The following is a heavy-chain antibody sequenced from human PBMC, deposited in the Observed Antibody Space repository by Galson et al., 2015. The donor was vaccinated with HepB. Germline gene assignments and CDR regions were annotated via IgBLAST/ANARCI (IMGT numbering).Heavy chain of an antibody. CDR3: ARGRNYYDSTGSYYH. J-gene: IGHJ5*02. D-gene: IGHD3-22*01. V-gene: IGHV3-30*03. CDR1: GFSFSSYG. Sequence: SLRLSCAASGFSFSSYGMHWVRQAPGTGLEWVAAVSYDGITKYYSDSLRGRLTISRDNSKNTRYLQMNSPRVEDTAVYYCARGRNYYDSTGSYYHWGQGTLVTVSS. CDR2: VSYDGITK.